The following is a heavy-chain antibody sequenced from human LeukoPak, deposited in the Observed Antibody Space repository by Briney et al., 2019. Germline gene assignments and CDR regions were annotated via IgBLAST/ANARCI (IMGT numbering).Heavy chain of an antibody. CDR2: IYYSGST. CDR1: GGSISSYY. J-gene: IGHJ6*03. V-gene: IGHV4-59*01. CDR3: ARAPPHYDYYMDV. Sequence: SETLSLTCTVSGGSISSYYWSWIRQPPGKGLEWIGYIYYSGSTNYNPSLKSRVTISVDTSKNLFSLKLSSVTAADTAVYYCARAPPHYDYYMDVWGKGTTVTVSS.